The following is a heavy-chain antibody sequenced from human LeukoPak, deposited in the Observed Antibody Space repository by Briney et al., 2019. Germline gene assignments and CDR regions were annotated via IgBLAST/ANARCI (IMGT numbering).Heavy chain of an antibody. CDR1: GYSFTSYY. CDR3: AREGRDSSGYFFDY. J-gene: IGHJ4*02. Sequence: ASVKVSCKASGYSFTSYYMHWVRQAPGQGLEWMGWINPNSGGTNYAQKFQGRVTMTRDTSISTAYMELSRLRSDDTAVYYCAREGRDSSGYFFDYWGQGTLVTVSS. CDR2: INPNSGGT. D-gene: IGHD3-22*01. V-gene: IGHV1-2*02.